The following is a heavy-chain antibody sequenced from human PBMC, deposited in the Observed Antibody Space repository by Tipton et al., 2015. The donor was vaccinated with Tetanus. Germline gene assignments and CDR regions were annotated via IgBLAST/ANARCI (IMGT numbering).Heavy chain of an antibody. V-gene: IGHV3-33*08. D-gene: IGHD5-24*01. CDR3: ARRTNSGHVYNPLDL. CDR1: GFTVSGSY. J-gene: IGHJ3*01. CDR2: IWYDGSNP. Sequence: QLVQSGGGLIHPGRSLRLTCGGSGFTVSGSYMHWVRQAPGKGLERVALIWYDGSNPSYAHSVRGRFTISRDNSKSTLFLQMNSLRAEDTAVYFCARRTNSGHVYNPLDLWGQGTMVTVSS.